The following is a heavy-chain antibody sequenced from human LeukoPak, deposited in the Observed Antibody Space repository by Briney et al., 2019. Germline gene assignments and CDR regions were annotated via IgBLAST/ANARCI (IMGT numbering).Heavy chain of an antibody. CDR1: GYSFTSYW. CDR3: ARQVLYDSSGHPFDY. D-gene: IGHD3-22*01. V-gene: IGHV5-51*01. J-gene: IGHJ4*02. CDR2: IYPGDSDT. Sequence: GESLKISCKGSGYSFTSYWIGWVRQMPGKGLEWMGTIYPGDSDTRYSPSFQGQVTISADKSISTAYLQWSSLKASDTAMYYCARQVLYDSSGHPFDYWGQGTLVTVSS.